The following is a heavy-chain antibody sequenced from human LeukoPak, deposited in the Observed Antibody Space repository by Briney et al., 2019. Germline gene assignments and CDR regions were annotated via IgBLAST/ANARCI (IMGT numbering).Heavy chain of an antibody. CDR3: ARGGNTYYYDSSGYGHDY. J-gene: IGHJ4*02. CDR1: GYTFTGYY. D-gene: IGHD3-22*01. Sequence: PGASVKVSCKASGYTFTGYYMHWVRQAPGQGLEWMGWINPNSGGTNYAQKFQGRVTMTRDTSISTAYMELSRLRSDDTAVYYCARGGNTYYYDSSGYGHDYWGQGTLVTVSS. CDR2: INPNSGGT. V-gene: IGHV1-2*02.